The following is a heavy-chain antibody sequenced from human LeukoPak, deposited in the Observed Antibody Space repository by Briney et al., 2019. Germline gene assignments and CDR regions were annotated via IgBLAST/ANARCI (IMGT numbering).Heavy chain of an antibody. V-gene: IGHV4-59*12. D-gene: IGHD6-13*01. CDR1: GASISTYY. CDR2: IYKSGST. CDR3: ARATGGAAAADFDP. Sequence: SETLSLTCTVSGASISTYYWSWVRQPPGKGLEWIGYIYKSGSTKYNPSLKSRVTISVDTSKNQFSLKLSSVTAADTAVYYCARATGGAAAADFDPWGQGTLVTVSS. J-gene: IGHJ5*02.